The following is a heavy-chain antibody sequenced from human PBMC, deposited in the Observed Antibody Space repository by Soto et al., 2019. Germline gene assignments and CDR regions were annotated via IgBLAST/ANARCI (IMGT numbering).Heavy chain of an antibody. CDR3: ARGVLRRYFGTIYYYYHYGMDV. D-gene: IGHD3-9*01. CDR1: GYTFTSYG. Sequence: GASVKVSCKASGYTFTSYGISWVRQAPGQGLEWMGWISAYNGNTSYAQKLQGRVTMTTDTSTSTAYMELRSLRSDDTAVYYCARGVLRRYFGTIYYYYHYGMDVWGQGTTVTVSS. V-gene: IGHV1-18*01. J-gene: IGHJ6*02. CDR2: ISAYNGNT.